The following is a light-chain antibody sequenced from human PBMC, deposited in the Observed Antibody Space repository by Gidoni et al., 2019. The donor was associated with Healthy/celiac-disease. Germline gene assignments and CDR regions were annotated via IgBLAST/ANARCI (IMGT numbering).Light chain of an antibody. CDR2: GNS. J-gene: IGLJ2*01. CDR3: QSYDSSLSGSV. Sequence: QSVLTHPPSVSGAPGQRVTISCTGSSPNIGAGYDVHWYQQLPGTAPKLLIYGNSNRPSGVPDRFSGSKSGTSASLAITGLQAEDEADYYCQSYDSSLSGSVFGGGTKLTVL. CDR1: SPNIGAGYD. V-gene: IGLV1-40*01.